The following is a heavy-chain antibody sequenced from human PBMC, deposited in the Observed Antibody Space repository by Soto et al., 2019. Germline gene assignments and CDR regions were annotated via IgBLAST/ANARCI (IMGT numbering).Heavy chain of an antibody. CDR3: ARDPPPQEDSDFWSGFHQQNNWFDP. CDR1: GFTFSSYS. D-gene: IGHD3-3*01. V-gene: IGHV3-21*01. CDR2: ISSSSSYI. Sequence: EVQLVESGGGLVKPGGSLRLSCAASGFTFSSYSMNWVRQAPGKGLEWVSSISSSSSYIYYADSVKGRFTISRDNAKNSLYLQMNSLRAEDTAVYYCARDPPPQEDSDFWSGFHQQNNWFDPWGQGTLVTVSS. J-gene: IGHJ5*02.